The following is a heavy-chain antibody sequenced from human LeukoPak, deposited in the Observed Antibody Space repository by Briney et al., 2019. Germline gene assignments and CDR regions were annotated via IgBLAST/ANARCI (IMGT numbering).Heavy chain of an antibody. CDR2: IYYSGST. J-gene: IGHJ4*02. CDR1: GGSISSYY. CDR3: ARITVTIGPDY. D-gene: IGHD4-17*01. Sequence: SETLSLTCTVSGGSISSYYWSWIRQPPGKGLEWIGYIYYSGSTNYNPSLKSRVTISVDTSKNQFSLNLRSVTVADTAVYYCARITVTIGPDYWGQGTLVTVSS. V-gene: IGHV4-59*01.